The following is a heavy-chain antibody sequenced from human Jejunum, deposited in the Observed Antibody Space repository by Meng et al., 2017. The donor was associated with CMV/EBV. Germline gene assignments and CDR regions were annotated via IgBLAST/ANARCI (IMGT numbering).Heavy chain of an antibody. Sequence: AMRWEGEATGKGVERGGEEKREGRERNNGEKERGGMTISRDNSKNTLYLQMNGLRPDDTAGYYCAREEHYQKQAPHFDYWGQGTRVTVSS. J-gene: IGHJ4*02. CDR2: EKREGRER. CDR1: A. CDR3: AREEHYQKQAPHFDY. D-gene: IGHD2-2*01. V-gene: IGHV3-30*04.